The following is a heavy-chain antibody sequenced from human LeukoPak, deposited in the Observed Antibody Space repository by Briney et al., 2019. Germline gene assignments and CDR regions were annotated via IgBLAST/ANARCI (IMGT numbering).Heavy chain of an antibody. CDR3: AKGKDYYGSGSYYNAYGMDV. V-gene: IGHV3-23*01. D-gene: IGHD3-10*01. Sequence: GGSLRLSCGAAGCSVSGYAMSLVRQAPGKGLEWVSAISGSGGSTYYADSVKGRFTISRDNSKNTLYLQMNSLRAEDTAVYYCAKGKDYYGSGSYYNAYGMDVWGKGTTVTVSS. CDR2: ISGSGGST. J-gene: IGHJ6*04. CDR1: GCSVSGYA.